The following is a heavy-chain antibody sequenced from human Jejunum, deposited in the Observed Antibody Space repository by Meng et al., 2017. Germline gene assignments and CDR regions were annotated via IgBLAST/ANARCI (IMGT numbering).Heavy chain of an antibody. D-gene: IGHD1-26*01. J-gene: IGHJ4*02. CDR1: GYTFTAYY. CDR3: AKDGGTTTAFDH. CDR2: MNPNNGDT. V-gene: IGHV1-2*06. Sequence: QVHLVQSGAEVKKPGASVRVSCEASGYTFTAYYVHWVRQAPGQGLEWMGRMNPNNGDTNYAQKFQGRVTMTRATSTAYMDLSSLTSDDTAVYYCAKDGGTTTAFDHWGQGTLVTVSS.